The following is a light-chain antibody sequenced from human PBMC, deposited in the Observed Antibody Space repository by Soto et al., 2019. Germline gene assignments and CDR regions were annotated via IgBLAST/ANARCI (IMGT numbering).Light chain of an antibody. CDR3: ETLDSNWV. Sequence: QSVLTQSSSASASLGSSVKLTCTLSSGHSSYIIAWHQQQPGKAPRYLMKLEGSGSYNKGSGVPDRFSGSSSGADRYLTISNLQFEAEADYYCETLDSNWVFGGGNQLTVL. V-gene: IGLV4-60*02. CDR2: LEGSGSY. CDR1: SGHSSYI. J-gene: IGLJ3*02.